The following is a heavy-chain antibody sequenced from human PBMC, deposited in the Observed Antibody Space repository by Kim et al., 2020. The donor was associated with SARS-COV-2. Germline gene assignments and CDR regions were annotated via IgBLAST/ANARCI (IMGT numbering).Heavy chain of an antibody. J-gene: IGHJ3*02. CDR2: IYYSGST. Sequence: ETLSLTCTVSGGSIISSSYYWGWIRQPPGQGLEWIGSIYYSGSTYYNPSLRSRVTIAIDTSKNQFSVKVSSVTAADTAVYYCARLPLGFCSGGNCYEESFDIWGQGTMVTVSS. V-gene: IGHV4-39*07. CDR3: ARLPLGFCSGGNCYEESFDI. CDR1: GGSIISSSYY. D-gene: IGHD2-15*01.